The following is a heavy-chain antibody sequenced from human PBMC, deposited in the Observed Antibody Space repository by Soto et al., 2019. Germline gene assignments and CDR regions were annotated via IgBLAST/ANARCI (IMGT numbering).Heavy chain of an antibody. CDR3: LLSRAGWFIIDV. CDR1: GGASKETTW. Sequence: PSETLPLTCTFSGGASKETTWSSCVRRPPGKGLEWIGDISQSRGANYNPSLQSRVTMYVDRSKKEISRIMTSVTAADTDVYSCLLSRAGWFIIDVWGPRTPVPVFS. J-gene: IGHJ6*01. D-gene: IGHD2-15*01. V-gene: IGHV4-4*02. CDR2: ISQSRGA.